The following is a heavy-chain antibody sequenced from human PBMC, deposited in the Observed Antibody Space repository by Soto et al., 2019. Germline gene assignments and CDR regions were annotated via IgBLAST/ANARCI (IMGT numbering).Heavy chain of an antibody. Sequence: ASVKVSCKASGYTFSSYGITWVRQAPGQGLEWMGRISAYNGNINYAQKLQGRVTMTTDTSTSTASLELRSLRSDDTAVYYCARDRYDILTENYYYNGMDVWGQGTTVTVSS. D-gene: IGHD3-9*01. V-gene: IGHV1-18*04. CDR2: ISAYNGNI. CDR1: GYTFSSYG. J-gene: IGHJ6*02. CDR3: ARDRYDILTENYYYNGMDV.